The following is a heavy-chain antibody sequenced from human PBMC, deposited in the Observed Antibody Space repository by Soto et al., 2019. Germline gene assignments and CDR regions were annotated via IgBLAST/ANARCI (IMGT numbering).Heavy chain of an antibody. Sequence: PGGSLRLSSAASGFTFSSYGMHWVRQAPGKGLEWVAVIWYDGSNKYYADSVKGRFTISRDNSKNTLYLQMNSRRAEDTAVYCCARERCGGDCYEYYYYGMDVWGQGTTVTVSS. CDR2: IWYDGSNK. J-gene: IGHJ6*02. D-gene: IGHD2-21*02. CDR3: ARERCGGDCYEYYYYGMDV. CDR1: GFTFSSYG. V-gene: IGHV3-33*01.